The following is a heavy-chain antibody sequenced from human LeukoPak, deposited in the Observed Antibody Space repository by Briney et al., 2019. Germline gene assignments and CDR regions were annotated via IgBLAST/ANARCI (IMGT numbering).Heavy chain of an antibody. CDR2: ISSSSSYI. J-gene: IGHJ4*02. CDR3: ARDRGRLTLAELDY. CDR1: GFTFSTYA. Sequence: GGSLRLSCAASGFTFSTYAMTWVRQAPGKGLEWVSSISSSSSYIYYADSVKGRFTISRDNAKNSLYLQMNSLRAEDTAVYYCARDRGRLTLAELDYWGQGTLVTVSS. D-gene: IGHD3-10*01. V-gene: IGHV3-21*01.